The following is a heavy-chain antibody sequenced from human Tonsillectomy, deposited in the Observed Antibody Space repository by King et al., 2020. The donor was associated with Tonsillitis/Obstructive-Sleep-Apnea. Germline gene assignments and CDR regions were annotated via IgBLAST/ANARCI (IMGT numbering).Heavy chain of an antibody. J-gene: IGHJ3*02. CDR1: GYSFTTDW. CDR2: IYPGDSDT. CDR3: AKRVAGYCSSTSCPDALDI. Sequence: EVQLVQSGAEVKKPGESLKLSCKGSGYSFTTDWIGWVRQMPGKGLEWMGIIYPGDSDTRYSPSFQGQVTISADKSISTAYLQWSSLKASDTAIYYCAKRVAGYCSSTSCPDALDIWGQGTMVTVSS. V-gene: IGHV5-51*01. D-gene: IGHD2-2*01.